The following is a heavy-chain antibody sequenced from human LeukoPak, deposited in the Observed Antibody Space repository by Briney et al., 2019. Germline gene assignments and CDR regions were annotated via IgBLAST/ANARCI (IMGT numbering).Heavy chain of an antibody. CDR1: GFTFSSYS. V-gene: IGHV3-21*01. D-gene: IGHD3-3*01. Sequence: GGSLRLSCAASGFTFSSYSMNWVRQAPGKGLEWVSSISSSSYIYYADSVKGRFTISRDNAKNSPYLQMNSLRAEDTAVYYCARDRRVRFLEWLSPKYGMDVWGQGTTVTVSS. CDR2: ISSSSYI. CDR3: ARDRRVRFLEWLSPKYGMDV. J-gene: IGHJ6*02.